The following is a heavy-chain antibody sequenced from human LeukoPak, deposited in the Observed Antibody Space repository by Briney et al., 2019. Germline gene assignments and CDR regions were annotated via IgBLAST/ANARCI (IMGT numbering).Heavy chain of an antibody. CDR3: ARGTPKWEPPGY. V-gene: IGHV1-69*05. CDR2: IIPIFGTA. J-gene: IGHJ4*02. CDR1: GGTFSSYA. D-gene: IGHD1-26*01. Sequence: GASVKVSCKASGGTFSSYAISWVRQAPGQGLEWMGGIIPIFGTANYAQKFQGRVTITTDESTSTAYMELSSLRSEDTAVYYCARGTPKWEPPGYWGQGTLVTVSS.